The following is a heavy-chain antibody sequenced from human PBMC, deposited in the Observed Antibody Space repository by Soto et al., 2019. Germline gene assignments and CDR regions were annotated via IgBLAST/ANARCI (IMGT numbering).Heavy chain of an antibody. D-gene: IGHD2-2*01. J-gene: IGHJ4*02. Sequence: PGGSLRLSCAASGFTFSRDAMSWVRQAPGKGLEWVSAISGSGGSTYYADSVKGRFTIPRDNSKNTLYRQMNTLSAEDTPVYSCATLCSSTSCYWAVPYWGQGTLVTAPQ. CDR2: ISGSGGST. CDR1: GFTFSRDA. CDR3: ATLCSSTSCYWAVPY. V-gene: IGHV3-23*01.